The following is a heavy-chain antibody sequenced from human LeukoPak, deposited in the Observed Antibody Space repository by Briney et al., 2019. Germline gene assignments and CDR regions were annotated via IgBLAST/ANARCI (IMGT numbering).Heavy chain of an antibody. CDR3: ARDRTSSVLRYFDWLLSRVSFDY. V-gene: IGHV1-18*01. Sequence: AASVKVSCKASGYSSTNYGVSWVRQAPGQGLEWMGWIHIYRGNTNYAQKLQGRVTMTTDTSTSTAYMELRSLRSDDTAVYYCARDRTSSVLRYFDWLLSRVSFDYWGQGTLVTVSS. J-gene: IGHJ4*02. CDR1: GYSSTNYG. CDR2: IHIYRGNT. D-gene: IGHD3-9*01.